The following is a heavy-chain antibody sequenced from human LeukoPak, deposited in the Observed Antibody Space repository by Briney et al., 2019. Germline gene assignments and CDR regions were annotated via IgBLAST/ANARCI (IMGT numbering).Heavy chain of an antibody. D-gene: IGHD1-14*01. CDR2: IKKDGSEE. CDR1: EFTLNSYL. Sequence: VGSLRLSCAASEFTLNSYLMSWVRQAPGRGLEWVANIKKDGSEESYLDSVKGRFTVSRDNAKNSLFLQMNSLRGEDTAVYYCARSNPNRNALDLWGQGTMVTISS. J-gene: IGHJ3*01. CDR3: ARSNPNRNALDL. V-gene: IGHV3-7*01.